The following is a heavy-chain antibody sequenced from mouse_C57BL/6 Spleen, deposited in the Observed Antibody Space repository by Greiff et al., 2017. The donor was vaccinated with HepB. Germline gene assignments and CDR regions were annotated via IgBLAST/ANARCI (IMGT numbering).Heavy chain of an antibody. J-gene: IGHJ4*01. V-gene: IGHV1-64*01. CDR2: IHPNSGST. D-gene: IGHD1-1*01. CDR1: AYTFPSYW. CDR3: YGSSYHYYAMHY. Sequence: QVQLQQPGAELVKPGASVTLSCKASAYTFPSYWMHWVKQRPGQGLEWIGMIHPNSGSTNYNEKFKSKATLTVDKSSSTAYMQLSILTSEDSAVYYCYGSSYHYYAMHYWGQGTSVTVSS.